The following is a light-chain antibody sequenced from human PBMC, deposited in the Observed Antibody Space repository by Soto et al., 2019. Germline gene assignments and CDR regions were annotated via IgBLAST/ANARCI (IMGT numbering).Light chain of an antibody. J-gene: IGLJ3*02. CDR3: AVWDDSLNGWV. V-gene: IGLV1-44*01. Sequence: QSVLTQPHSASGTPGQRGTISCSGSSSNIGRHVVYWDQQLPGTAPKLLIYNNNQRPSGVPDRFSGSKSGPSASLAISGLQSEDEADYYCAVWDDSLNGWVFGGGTKLTVL. CDR1: SSNIGRHV. CDR2: NNN.